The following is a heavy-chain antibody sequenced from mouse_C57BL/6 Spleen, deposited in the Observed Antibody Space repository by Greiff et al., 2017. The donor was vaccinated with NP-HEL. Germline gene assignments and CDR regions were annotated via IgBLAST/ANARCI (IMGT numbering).Heavy chain of an antibody. V-gene: IGHV5-6*02. Sequence: EVMLVESGGDLVKPGGSLKLSCAASGFTFSSYGMSWVRQTPDKRLEWVATISSGGSYTYYPDSVKGRFTISRDNAKNTLYLQMSSLKSEDTAMYYCARRKYDYADAMDYWGKGTSVTVSS. CDR1: GFTFSSYG. D-gene: IGHD2-4*01. J-gene: IGHJ4*01. CDR3: ARRKYDYADAMDY. CDR2: ISSGGSYT.